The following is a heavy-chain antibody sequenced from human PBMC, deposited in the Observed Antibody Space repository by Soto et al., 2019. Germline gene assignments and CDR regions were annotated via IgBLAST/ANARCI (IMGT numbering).Heavy chain of an antibody. V-gene: IGHV4-59*01. J-gene: IGHJ4*02. Sequence: PSETLSLTCTVAAGSLSSDYWSWIRQPPGKGLEWIGYMYDSGSTNYIPSLKSRVTISGDTSKNQFSLKLSSVTAADSAVYYCARDRYSSGLDYCGQGTLVSVSS. CDR3: ARDRYSSGLDY. D-gene: IGHD6-19*01. CDR1: AGSLSSDY. CDR2: MYDSGST.